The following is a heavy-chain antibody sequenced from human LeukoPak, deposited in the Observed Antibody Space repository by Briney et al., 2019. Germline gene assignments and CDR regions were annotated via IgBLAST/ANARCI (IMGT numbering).Heavy chain of an antibody. CDR3: ARRYSGSYYQLFDY. Sequence: ASVKVSCKASGYTFTSYGISWVRQAPGQGLEWMGWISAYNGNTNYAQKLQGRVTMTTDTSTSTAYMELRGLRSDDTAVYYCARRYSGSYYQLFDYWGQGTLVTVSS. J-gene: IGHJ4*02. V-gene: IGHV1-18*01. D-gene: IGHD1-26*01. CDR1: GYTFTSYG. CDR2: ISAYNGNT.